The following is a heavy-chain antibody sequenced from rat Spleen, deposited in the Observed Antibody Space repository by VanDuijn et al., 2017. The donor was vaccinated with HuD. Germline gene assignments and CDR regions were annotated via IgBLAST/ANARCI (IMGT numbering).Heavy chain of an antibody. V-gene: IGHV5-17*01. Sequence: EVQLVESGGGLVQPGRSLKLSCAASGFTFSDYAMAWVRQAPKTGLEWVATIIYDGSSTYYRDSVKGRFTISRDNAKSTLYLQMDSLRSEDTATYYCARPIRPFMPWDYWGQGVMVTVSS. CDR2: IIYDGSST. J-gene: IGHJ2*01. CDR3: ARPIRPFMPWDY. CDR1: GFTFSDYA. D-gene: IGHD1-6*01.